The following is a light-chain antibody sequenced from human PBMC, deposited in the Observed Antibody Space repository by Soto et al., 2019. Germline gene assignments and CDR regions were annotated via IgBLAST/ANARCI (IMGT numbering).Light chain of an antibody. J-gene: IGLJ1*01. Sequence: SALTQPRSVSGSPGQSVTISCTGTSSDVGGYNYVSWYQQHPGKAPKLMIYDVSKRPSGVPDRFSGSKSGNTASLTISGLQAEDEAAYYCCSYAGTYTNVFGTGTKVNVL. CDR2: DVS. CDR3: CSYAGTYTNV. V-gene: IGLV2-11*01. CDR1: SSDVGGYNY.